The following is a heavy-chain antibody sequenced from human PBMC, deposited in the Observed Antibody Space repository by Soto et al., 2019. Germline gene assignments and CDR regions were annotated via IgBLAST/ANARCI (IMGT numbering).Heavy chain of an antibody. CDR1: GGTFSSYA. D-gene: IGHD1-26*01. CDR2: IIPIFGTA. Sequence: QVQLVQSGAEVKKPGSSVKVSCKASGGTFSSYAISWVRQAPGQGLEWMGGIIPIFGTANYAQKFQGRVTIXXDXSXXTAYMELSSLRSEDTAVYYCARDLPSGSYYGHFDYWGQGTLVTVSS. V-gene: IGHV1-69*12. J-gene: IGHJ4*02. CDR3: ARDLPSGSYYGHFDY.